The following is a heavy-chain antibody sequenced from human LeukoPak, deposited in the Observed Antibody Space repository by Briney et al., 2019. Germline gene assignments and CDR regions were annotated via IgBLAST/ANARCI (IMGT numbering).Heavy chain of an antibody. CDR3: ATGAWYGSGSWGY. CDR2: IWYDGSNK. V-gene: IGHV3-33*01. J-gene: IGHJ4*02. CDR1: GFTFSRHD. D-gene: IGHD3-10*01. Sequence: GTSLRLSCAASGFTFSRHDMHWVRQAPGKRLEWVAVIWYDGSNKDYADSVKGRFTISRDNSRNTVYLQMNGLRDDDTAMYYCATGAWYGSGSWGYWGQGTLVTVAS.